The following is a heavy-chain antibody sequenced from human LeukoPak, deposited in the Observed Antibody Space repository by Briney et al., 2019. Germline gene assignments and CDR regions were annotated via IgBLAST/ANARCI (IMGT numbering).Heavy chain of an antibody. J-gene: IGHJ3*01. CDR1: GFTFSSYA. CDR2: ISYDGSNK. Sequence: PGGSLRLSCAASGFTFSSYAMHWVRQAPGKGLEWVAVISYDGSNKYYADSVKGRFTISRDNSKNTLYLQMNRLKDEDTAMYYCARVVAVVVTGIFDVWGQGTMVAVSS. CDR3: ARVVAVVVTGIFDV. V-gene: IGHV3-30*04. D-gene: IGHD2-15*01.